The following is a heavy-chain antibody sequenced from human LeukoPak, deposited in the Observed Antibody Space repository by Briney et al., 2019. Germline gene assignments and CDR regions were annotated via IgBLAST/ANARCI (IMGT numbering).Heavy chain of an antibody. CDR2: IYPGDSDT. J-gene: IGHJ4*02. D-gene: IGHD3-10*01. CDR1: GYSFTSYW. CDR3: ARPPYYYGSGSSDFDY. V-gene: IGHV5-51*01. Sequence: GESLKISCKGSGYSFTSYWIGWVRQMPGKGLEWMGIIYPGDSDTKYSPSFQGQVTISADKSISTAYLQWSSLRASDTAMYYCARPPYYYGSGSSDFDYWGQGTLVTVSS.